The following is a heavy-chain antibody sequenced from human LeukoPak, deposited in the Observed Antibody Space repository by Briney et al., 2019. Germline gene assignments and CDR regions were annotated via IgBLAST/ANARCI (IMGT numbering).Heavy chain of an antibody. J-gene: IGHJ4*02. CDR2: IKQDGSEK. V-gene: IGHV3-7*01. Sequence: PGGPLRLSCAASGFTFSTYWMSWVRQAPGKGLEWVANIKQDGSEKYYLDSVKGRFTISRDNAKNSLYLQMNSLRAEDTAVYFCTREAAAGIDYWGQGTLVTVSS. CDR1: GFTFSTYW. D-gene: IGHD6-13*01. CDR3: TREAAAGIDY.